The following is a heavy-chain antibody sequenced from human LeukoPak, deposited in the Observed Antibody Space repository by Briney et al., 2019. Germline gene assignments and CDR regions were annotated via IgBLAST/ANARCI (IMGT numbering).Heavy chain of an antibody. Sequence: WETLSLTCTVSGGSISPYYWSWIRQTPGKGLEWIGYIYYSGSTNYNPSLKSRVTISVDASKNQFPLKLTSVTAADTAVYYCARGPPGGQFDPWGQGTLVTVSS. CDR1: GGSISPYY. CDR3: ARGPPGGQFDP. V-gene: IGHV4-59*01. D-gene: IGHD3-10*01. CDR2: IYYSGST. J-gene: IGHJ5*02.